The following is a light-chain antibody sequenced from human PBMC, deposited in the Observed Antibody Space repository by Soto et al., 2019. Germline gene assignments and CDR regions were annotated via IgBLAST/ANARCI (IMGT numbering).Light chain of an antibody. V-gene: IGKV1-17*01. CDR2: AAS. Sequence: DIQMTQSPSSLSASVGDRVTITCRASQGIRNDLDWYQQKPGKAPKRLISAASILQSGVPSRFSGSGSGTEFTLTISSLQPEDFATYYCLQQNSNVYTFGQGTKVEIK. J-gene: IGKJ2*01. CDR1: QGIRND. CDR3: LQQNSNVYT.